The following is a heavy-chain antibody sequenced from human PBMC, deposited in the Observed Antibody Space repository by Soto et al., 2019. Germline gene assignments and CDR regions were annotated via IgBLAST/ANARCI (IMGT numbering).Heavy chain of an antibody. J-gene: IGHJ3*02. CDR3: ARDWWDDDIVVVPAAAFDI. D-gene: IGHD2-2*01. CDR1: GFTFSSYS. CDR2: ISSSSSYI. V-gene: IGHV3-21*01. Sequence: GGSLRLSCAASGFTFSSYSMNWVRQAPGKGLEWVSSISSSSSYIYYADSVKGRFTISRDNAKNSLYLQMNSLRAEDTAVYYCARDWWDDDIVVVPAAAFDIWGQGTMVTVSS.